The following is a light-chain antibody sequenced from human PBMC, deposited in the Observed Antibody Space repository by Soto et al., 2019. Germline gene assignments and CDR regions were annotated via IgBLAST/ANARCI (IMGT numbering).Light chain of an antibody. CDR3: MQATQPYT. CDR1: QSLVHSDGNTY. J-gene: IGKJ2*01. V-gene: IGKV2-24*01. CDR2: MIS. Sequence: VMTQTPLSSPVTLGQPASISCRSSQSLVHSDGNTYLSWLHQRPGQPPRLLIYMISIRFSGVTDRFSGSGAGTDFTLKISRVEAEDVGVYYCMQATQPYTFGQGTKLEIK.